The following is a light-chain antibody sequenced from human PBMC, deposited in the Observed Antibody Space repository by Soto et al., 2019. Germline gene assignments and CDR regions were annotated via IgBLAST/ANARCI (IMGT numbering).Light chain of an antibody. CDR2: GNN. V-gene: IGLV1-47*01. CDR3: AAWDDSLSGVV. J-gene: IGLJ3*02. Sequence: QTVVTQPPSASGTPGQRVTISCSGGTSNIGKYYVFWYHQLPGVAPKLLIFGNNQRPSGVPDRFSGSKSGSSASLAISGLRSEDEADYYCAAWDDSLSGVVFGGGTKLTVL. CDR1: TSNIGKYY.